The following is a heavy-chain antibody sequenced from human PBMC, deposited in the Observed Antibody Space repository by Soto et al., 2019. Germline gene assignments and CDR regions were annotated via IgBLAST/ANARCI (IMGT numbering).Heavy chain of an antibody. J-gene: IGHJ5*02. CDR3: AREDGYCSGGSCHSGGWLEP. V-gene: IGHV1-18*01. Sequence: QVQLVQSGAEVKKPGASVKVSCKTSGYTFTTYGVSWVRQAPGQGLEWMGWISPYNGSTNYAQRLQGRVTLTTDTSTNTAYMELRSLRSDDTALYYCAREDGYCSGGSCHSGGWLEPWGQGTLVTVSS. CDR1: GYTFTTYG. D-gene: IGHD2-15*01. CDR2: ISPYNGST.